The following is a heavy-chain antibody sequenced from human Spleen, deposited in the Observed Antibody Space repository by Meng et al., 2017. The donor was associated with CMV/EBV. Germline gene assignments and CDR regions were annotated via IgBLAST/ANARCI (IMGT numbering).Heavy chain of an antibody. V-gene: IGHV4-31*02. J-gene: IGHJ4*02. D-gene: IGHD6-6*01. CDR1: GGSMSSGGYY. CDR2: IYYSGST. CDR3: ARVPLYSSSVDY. Sequence: VSGGSMSSGGYYWSWIRQHPGKGLEWIGYIYYSGSTYYNPSLKSRVTISVDTSKNQFSLKLSSVTAADTAVYYCARVPLYSSSVDYWGQGTLVTVSS.